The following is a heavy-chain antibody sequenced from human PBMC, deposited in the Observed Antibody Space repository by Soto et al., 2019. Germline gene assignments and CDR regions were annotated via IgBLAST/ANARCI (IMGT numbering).Heavy chain of an antibody. V-gene: IGHV6-1*01. J-gene: IGHJ4*02. D-gene: IGHD6-19*01. CDR3: ARGVAGSGFCL. CDR2: TYYRSNWRH. CDR1: GDSVSSNTAA. Sequence: SQTLSLTCAISGDSVSSNTAAWNWIRSSPSRGLEWLGRTYYRSNWRHDYAVSVKSRITVNPDTSKNHFSLQLNSVTPDDTAVYYCARGVAGSGFCLWGRGTLVPVPS.